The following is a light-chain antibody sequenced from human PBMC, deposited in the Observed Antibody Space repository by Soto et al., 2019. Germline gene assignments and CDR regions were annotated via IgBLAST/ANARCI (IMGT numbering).Light chain of an antibody. CDR2: GIS. V-gene: IGKV3-20*01. J-gene: IGKJ1*01. Sequence: EVVLTQSPGTLSLSPGERATLSCRASQSVSSNYFAWYQQKPGQAPRLLIYGISRRATGIPDRFSGSGSGTDFTLTISRREPEDFAVYYCEQYGSSPQTFGQGTKVDIK. CDR1: QSVSSNY. CDR3: EQYGSSPQT.